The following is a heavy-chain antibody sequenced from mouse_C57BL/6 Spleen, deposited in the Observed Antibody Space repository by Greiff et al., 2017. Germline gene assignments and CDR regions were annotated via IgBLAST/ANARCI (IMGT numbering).Heavy chain of an antibody. D-gene: IGHD6-2*01. CDR3: ARDTSLRYFDF. J-gene: IGHJ1*03. V-gene: IGHV5-4*01. CDR1: GFTFSSYA. CDR2: ISDGGSYT. Sequence: EVKLVESGGGLVKPGGSLKLSCAASGFTFSSYAMSWVRQTPEKRLEWVATISDGGSYTYYPENVKGRFTISRDNAKNNLYLQMSHLKSEDTAMYYCARDTSLRYFDFWGTGTTVTVSS.